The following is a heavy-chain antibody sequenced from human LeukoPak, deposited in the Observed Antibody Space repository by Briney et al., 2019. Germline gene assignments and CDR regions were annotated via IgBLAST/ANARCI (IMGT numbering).Heavy chain of an antibody. Sequence: PGGSLRLSCVASEFTFSNYAMNWVRQVPGKGLEWVSSISSSSSYIYYADSVKGRFTISRDNAKNSLYLQMNSLRAEDTAVYYCARVSPSSGYSSSWYAVGKYYFDYWGQGTLVTVSS. V-gene: IGHV3-21*01. J-gene: IGHJ4*02. D-gene: IGHD6-13*01. CDR2: ISSSSSYI. CDR3: ARVSPSSGYSSSWYAVGKYYFDY. CDR1: EFTFSNYA.